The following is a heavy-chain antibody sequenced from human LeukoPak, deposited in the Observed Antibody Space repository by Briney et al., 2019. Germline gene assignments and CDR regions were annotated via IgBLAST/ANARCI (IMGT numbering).Heavy chain of an antibody. CDR3: ARADTAMAFDY. CDR1: GGTFSSYA. J-gene: IGHJ4*02. CDR2: IIPILGIA. D-gene: IGHD5-18*01. V-gene: IGHV1-69*04. Sequence: GASVTVSCKASGGTFSSYAISWVRQAPGQGLEWMGRIIPILGIANYAQKFQGRVTITADRSTSTAYMELSSLRSEDTAVYYCARADTAMAFDYWGQGTLVTVSS.